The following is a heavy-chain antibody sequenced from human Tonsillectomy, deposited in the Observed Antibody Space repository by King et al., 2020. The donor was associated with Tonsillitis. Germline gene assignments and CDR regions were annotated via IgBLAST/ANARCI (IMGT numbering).Heavy chain of an antibody. CDR3: ARSGGNDYYYSVNY. CDR1: GGSISSYY. D-gene: IGHD3-22*01. J-gene: IGHJ4*02. V-gene: IGHV4-59*01. Sequence: QLQESGPGLLKPSETLSLTCTVSGGSISSYYWSLIRQPPGKGLEGIGYIYYSGGTNYNPSLKSRVTISVDTSKNPFSLNLSSVTAADTAVYYCARSGGNDYYYSVNYWGQGTLVTVSS. CDR2: IYYSGGT.